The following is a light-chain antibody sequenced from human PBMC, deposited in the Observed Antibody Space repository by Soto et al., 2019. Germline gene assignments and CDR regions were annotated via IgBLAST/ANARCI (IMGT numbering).Light chain of an antibody. J-gene: IGKJ1*01. CDR1: QSVSSY. V-gene: IGKV3-20*01. CDR3: QQYGSSP. CDR2: GAS. Sequence: EIVMTQSPATLSVSPGERATLSCRASQSVSSYLAWYQQKPGQAPRLLIYGASSRATGIPDRFSGSGSGTDFTLTISRLEPEDFAVYYCQQYGSSPFGQGTKVDIK.